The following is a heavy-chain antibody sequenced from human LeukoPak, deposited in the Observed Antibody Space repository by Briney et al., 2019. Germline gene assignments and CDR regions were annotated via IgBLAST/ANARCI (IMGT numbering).Heavy chain of an antibody. D-gene: IGHD5-24*01. V-gene: IGHV4-59*01. CDR1: GGSISSYY. CDR2: IYYSGST. Sequence: SETLSLTCTVSGGSISSYYWSWIRQPPGKGLEWIGYIYYSGSTNYNPSLKSRVTISVDTSKNQFSLKLSSVTAADTAVYYCARDLGGYNYVGWYFDLWGRGTLVTVSS. CDR3: ARDLGGYNYVGWYFDL. J-gene: IGHJ2*01.